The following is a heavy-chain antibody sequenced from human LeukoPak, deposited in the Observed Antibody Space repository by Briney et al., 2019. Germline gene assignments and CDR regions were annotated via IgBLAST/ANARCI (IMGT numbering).Heavy chain of an antibody. CDR1: GFTFSSHG. D-gene: IGHD3-16*01. CDR3: AKDDDWGRYKH. CDR2: ISPSGGIT. Sequence: GGSLRLSCAAPGFTFSSHGMNWVRQAPGKGLEWVSGISPSGGITYYTDSVKGRFTISRDNSKNTQSLQMNSLRAEDTAVYYCAKDDDWGRYKHWGQGTLVTVSS. J-gene: IGHJ1*01. V-gene: IGHV3-23*01.